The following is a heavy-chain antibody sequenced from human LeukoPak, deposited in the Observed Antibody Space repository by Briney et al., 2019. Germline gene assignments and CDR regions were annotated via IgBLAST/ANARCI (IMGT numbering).Heavy chain of an antibody. J-gene: IGHJ4*02. D-gene: IGHD3-10*01. CDR2: IYYSGST. Sequence: SETLSLTCTVSGGSISSYYWSWIRQPPGKGLEWIGYIYYSGSTYYNPSLKSRVTISVDTSKNQFSLKLSSVTAADTAVYYCARHPVLLWFGEPDGYFDYWGQGTLVTVSS. V-gene: IGHV4-59*04. CDR1: GGSISSYY. CDR3: ARHPVLLWFGEPDGYFDY.